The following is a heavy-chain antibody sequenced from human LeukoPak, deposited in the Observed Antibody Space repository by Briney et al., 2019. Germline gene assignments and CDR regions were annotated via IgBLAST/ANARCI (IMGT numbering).Heavy chain of an antibody. CDR3: AKSKGSGYDWDY. V-gene: IGHV3-23*01. D-gene: IGHD5-12*01. CDR2: ISGSGGST. Sequence: PGGSLRLSCAASGFTFSSYAMSWVRQAPGKGLEWVSAISGSGGSTYYADSVKGRFTISRDNSKNTLYLRMNSLRAEDTAVYYCAKSKGSGYDWDYWGQGTLVTVSS. J-gene: IGHJ4*02. CDR1: GFTFSSYA.